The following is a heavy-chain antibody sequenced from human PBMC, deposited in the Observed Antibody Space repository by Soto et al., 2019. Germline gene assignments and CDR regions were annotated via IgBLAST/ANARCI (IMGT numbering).Heavy chain of an antibody. D-gene: IGHD3-9*01. CDR1: GFTFSSYA. V-gene: IGHV3-64D*08. Sequence: GGSLRLSCSASGFTFSSYAMHWVRQAPGKGLEYVSAISSNGGSTYYAESVKGRFTISRDNSKNTLYLQMSSLRAEDTAVYYCVKDPGDILTGYGPAYFDYWGQGTLVTVSS. CDR2: ISSNGGST. J-gene: IGHJ4*02. CDR3: VKDPGDILTGYGPAYFDY.